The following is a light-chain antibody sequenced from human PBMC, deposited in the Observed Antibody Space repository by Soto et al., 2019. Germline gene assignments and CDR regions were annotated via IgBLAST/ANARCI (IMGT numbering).Light chain of an antibody. J-gene: IGKJ1*01. Sequence: EIVLTQSPGTLSLSPGERATLSCRASQSVSSSYLAWYQQKPGQAPRCLSYGTSSSATGVTDRCRCSESGTDFTLTISRLEPEDFAVYCCQQYGSSPTFGQGTKVDIK. V-gene: IGKV3-20*01. CDR2: GTS. CDR1: QSVSSSY. CDR3: QQYGSSPT.